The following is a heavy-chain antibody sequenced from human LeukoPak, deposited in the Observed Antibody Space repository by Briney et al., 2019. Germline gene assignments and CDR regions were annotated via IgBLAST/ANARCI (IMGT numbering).Heavy chain of an antibody. CDR2: ISSSSNYI. D-gene: IGHD1-26*01. Sequence: GGSLRLSCAASGVTFSSYTMNWVRQAPGKGLEWVSSISSSSNYIYYADSVKGRFTISRDNAKDSLYLQMNSLRAEDTAVYYCARDAPLPDFWGQGTLVTVSS. CDR1: GVTFSSYT. J-gene: IGHJ4*02. V-gene: IGHV3-21*01. CDR3: ARDAPLPDF.